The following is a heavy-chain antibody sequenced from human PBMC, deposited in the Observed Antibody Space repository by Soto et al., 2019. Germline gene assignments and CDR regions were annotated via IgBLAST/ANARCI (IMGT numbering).Heavy chain of an antibody. CDR1: GGSISSGGYS. CDR3: AREGHCSSTGCPGDY. J-gene: IGHJ4*02. V-gene: IGHV4-30-2*01. CDR2: IYHSGST. D-gene: IGHD2-2*01. Sequence: SETLSLTCAVPGGSISSGGYSWSWIRQPPGKGLEWIGYIYHSGSTYYNPSLKSRVTISVDTSKNQFSLNLSSVTAADTAVYYCAREGHCSSTGCPGDYWGQGTLVTVSS.